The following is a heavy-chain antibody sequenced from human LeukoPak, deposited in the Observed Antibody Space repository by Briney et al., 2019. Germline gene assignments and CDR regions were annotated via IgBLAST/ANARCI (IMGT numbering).Heavy chain of an antibody. V-gene: IGHV1-69*01. Sequence: GGIIPIFXTANYAQKFQGRVTITADESTSTAYMELSSLRSEDTAVYYCAGDLVPYYYDSSGYYHAFDYWGQGTLVTVSS. J-gene: IGHJ4*02. CDR3: AGDLVPYYYDSSGYYHAFDY. CDR2: IIPIFXTA. D-gene: IGHD3-22*01.